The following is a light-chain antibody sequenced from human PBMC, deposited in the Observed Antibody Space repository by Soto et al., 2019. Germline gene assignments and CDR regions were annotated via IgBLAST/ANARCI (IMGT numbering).Light chain of an antibody. Sequence: EIVMTQSPAILSVSPGERATLSCRASQSVSSNLAWYQQKPGQAPRLLIYGASTRATSIPARFSASGSGKEFTLTISSLQSEDFEAYYCQQYNNRPETFGQATKVEIK. CDR1: QSVSSN. CDR3: QQYNNRPET. V-gene: IGKV3-15*01. CDR2: GAS. J-gene: IGKJ1*01.